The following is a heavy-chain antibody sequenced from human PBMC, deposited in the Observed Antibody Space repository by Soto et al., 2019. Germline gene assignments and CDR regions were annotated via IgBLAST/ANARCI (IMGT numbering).Heavy chain of an antibody. V-gene: IGHV1-58*01. CDR2: IVVGSGNT. J-gene: IGHJ3*02. CDR1: GFTFTSSA. Sequence: SVKVSCKASGFTFTSSAVQWVRQARGQRLEWIGWIVVGSGNTNYAQKFQERVTITRDMSTSTAYMELSSLRSEDTAVYYCAAGKGLVPYDAFDIWGQGTMVTVSS. CDR3: AAGKGLVPYDAFDI. D-gene: IGHD3-10*01.